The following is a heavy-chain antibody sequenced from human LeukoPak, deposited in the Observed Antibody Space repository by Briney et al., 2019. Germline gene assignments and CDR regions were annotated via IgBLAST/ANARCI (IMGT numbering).Heavy chain of an antibody. CDR3: ARGRFLEWFDFDY. CDR2: IYYSGNT. CDR1: CGPISNYY. J-gene: IGHJ4*02. V-gene: IGHV4-59*01. Sequence: SETLSPTCTVSCGPISNYYCSLIRQPPGKGVEWIRNIYYSGNTNYNPSLKSRVTISVDTSKNQFSLKLSSVTAADTAVYYCARGRFLEWFDFDYWGQGTLVTVSS. D-gene: IGHD3-3*01.